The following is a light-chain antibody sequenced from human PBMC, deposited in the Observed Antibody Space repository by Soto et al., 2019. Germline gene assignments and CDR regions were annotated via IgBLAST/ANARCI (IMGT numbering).Light chain of an antibody. V-gene: IGKV1-27*01. CDR3: QTYDKAPWT. CDR1: QYIVNH. J-gene: IGKJ1*01. Sequence: DIQMTQSPSSLSASVGGRVSITCRASQYIVNHLAWYQQKAGKSPQLLIFGAFTLQSGVPSRFSGSGSGTDFTLTINNVQPEDVATYYCQTYDKAPWTFGPGTKV. CDR2: GAF.